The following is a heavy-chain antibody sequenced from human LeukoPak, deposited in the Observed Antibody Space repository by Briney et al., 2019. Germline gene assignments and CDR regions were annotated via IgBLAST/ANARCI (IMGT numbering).Heavy chain of an antibody. J-gene: IGHJ4*02. CDR1: GGSISSYY. D-gene: IGHD1-1*01. V-gene: IGHV4-59*13. CDR3: AREVSGAWTYFDY. CDR2: IYYSGST. Sequence: SETLSLTCTVSGGSISSYYWSWIRRPPGKGVEWSGYIYYSGSTNYNPSLKSRVTISVDTSKNQFSLKLSSVTAADTAVYYCAREVSGAWTYFDYWGQGTLVTVSS.